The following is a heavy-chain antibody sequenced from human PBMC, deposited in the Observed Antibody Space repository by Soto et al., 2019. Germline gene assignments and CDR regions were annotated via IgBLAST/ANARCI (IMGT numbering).Heavy chain of an antibody. J-gene: IGHJ4*02. Sequence: SETLSLTCSVSGCSVNSGGFSWSWIRQPPGKGLEWIGFISPSGSPAYNPSLKSRVTISVDRSKNQISLELSSVTAADTAVYYCARGVLAWGPGTLVTVS. V-gene: IGHV4-30-2*01. CDR3: ARGVLA. D-gene: IGHD2-8*01. CDR2: ISPSGSP. CDR1: GCSVNSGGFS.